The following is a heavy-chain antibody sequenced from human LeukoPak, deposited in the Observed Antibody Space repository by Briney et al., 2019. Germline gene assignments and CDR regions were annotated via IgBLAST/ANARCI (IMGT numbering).Heavy chain of an antibody. J-gene: IGHJ6*02. D-gene: IGHD3-3*01. CDR2: IKSKTDGGTT. V-gene: IGHV3-15*01. Sequence: PGGSLRLSCAASGFTFSNAWMSWVRQAPGKGLEWVGRIKSKTDGGTTDYAAPVKGRFTISRDDSKNTLYLQMNSLKTEDTAVYYCTTGPYDFWSGYLSPYYYYGMDVWGQGTTVTVSS. CDR1: GFTFSNAW. CDR3: TTGPYDFWSGYLSPYYYYGMDV.